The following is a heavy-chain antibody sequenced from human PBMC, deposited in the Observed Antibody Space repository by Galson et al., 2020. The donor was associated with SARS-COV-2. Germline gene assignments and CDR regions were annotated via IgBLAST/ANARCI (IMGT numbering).Heavy chain of an antibody. CDR3: ARHKAAAAADY. D-gene: IGHD6-13*01. J-gene: IGHJ4*02. Sequence: ASETLSLTCTVSGASISSGSYNWGWIRQPPGKGLEWIASIYYTGSTYYNPSLKSQVTLSVDTSKNQFSLRLTSVTAADTALYYCARHKAAAAADYWGQGTLVTVSS. CDR2: IYYTGST. CDR1: GASISSGSYN. V-gene: IGHV4-39*01.